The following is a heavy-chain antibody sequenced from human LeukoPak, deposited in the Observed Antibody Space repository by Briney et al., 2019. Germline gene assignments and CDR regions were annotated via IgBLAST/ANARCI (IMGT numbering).Heavy chain of an antibody. Sequence: PSETLSLTCTVSGGSISSYYWGWIRQPPGKGLEWIGSIYYSGSTYYNPSLKSRVTISVDTSKNQFSLKLSSVTAADTAVYYCASGGFYCSSTSCYGSLFDYWGQGTLVTVSS. CDR1: GGSISSYY. D-gene: IGHD2-2*01. CDR2: IYYSGST. J-gene: IGHJ4*02. V-gene: IGHV4-39*01. CDR3: ASGGFYCSSTSCYGSLFDY.